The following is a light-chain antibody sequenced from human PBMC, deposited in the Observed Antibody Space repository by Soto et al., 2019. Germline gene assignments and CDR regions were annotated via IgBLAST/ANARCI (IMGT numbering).Light chain of an antibody. V-gene: IGKV1-5*03. CDR3: QQYNSYPWT. Sequence: DIQMTQSPSTLSASVGDRVSIACRASQSISSWLSWYQQKPGKAPKLLMYKASSLQSGVPSRFNGSGSGTEFTLTISSLQPDDFATYYCQQYNSYPWTFGQGTKVEIK. CDR1: QSISSW. CDR2: KAS. J-gene: IGKJ1*01.